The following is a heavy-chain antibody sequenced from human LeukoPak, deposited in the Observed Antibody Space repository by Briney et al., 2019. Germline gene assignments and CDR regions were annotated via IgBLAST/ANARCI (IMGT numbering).Heavy chain of an antibody. D-gene: IGHD3-22*01. CDR2: ISYDGSNK. Sequence: PGGSLRLSCAASGFTFSSYAMHWVRQAPGKGLEWVAVISYDGSNKYYADSVKGRFTISRDNSKNTLYLQMNSLRAGDTAVYYCASRNYYDSSGYDYWGQGTLVTVSS. CDR1: GFTFSSYA. CDR3: ASRNYYDSSGYDY. J-gene: IGHJ4*02. V-gene: IGHV3-30-3*01.